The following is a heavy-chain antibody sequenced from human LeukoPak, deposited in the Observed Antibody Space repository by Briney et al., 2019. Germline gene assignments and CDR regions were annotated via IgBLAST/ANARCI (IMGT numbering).Heavy chain of an antibody. D-gene: IGHD3-10*01. J-gene: IGHJ4*02. Sequence: GGSLRLSCSASGFTFSSYAMHWVRQAPGKGLEYVSAISSNGGSTYYADSVKGRFTISRDNSKNTLYLQMSSLRAEDTAVYYCARGLDMVRGVIKGYYFDYWGQGTLVTVSS. CDR1: GFTFSSYA. CDR2: ISSNGGST. CDR3: ARGLDMVRGVIKGYYFDY. V-gene: IGHV3-64D*06.